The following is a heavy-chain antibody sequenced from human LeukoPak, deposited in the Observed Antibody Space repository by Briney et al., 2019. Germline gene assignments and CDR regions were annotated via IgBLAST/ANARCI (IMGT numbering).Heavy chain of an antibody. CDR1: GFTFSSYW. CDR2: FSSSGDTT. J-gene: IGHJ5*02. CDR3: AKPGGGDYFTHNYFHP. Sequence: GGSLRLSCAASGFTFSSYWMSWVRRAAGKGREWVSSFSSSGDTTYYSDSVKGRFTISRGNSKNTVYLRMNSLRAEDTAIYYCAKPGGGDYFTHNYFHPWGQGTLVTVSS. V-gene: IGHV3-23*01. D-gene: IGHD2-21*02.